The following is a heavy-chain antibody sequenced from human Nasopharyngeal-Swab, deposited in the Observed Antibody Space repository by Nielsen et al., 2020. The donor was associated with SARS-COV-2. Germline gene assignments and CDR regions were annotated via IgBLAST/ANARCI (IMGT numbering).Heavy chain of an antibody. Sequence: WIRQPPGKGLEWIGYIYYSGSTYYNPSLKSRVTISVDTSKNQFSLKLNSVTAADTAVYYCARARRNFVVVSAFDYWGQGTLVTVSS. CDR3: ARARRNFVVVSAFDY. V-gene: IGHV4-31*02. D-gene: IGHD2-21*02. J-gene: IGHJ4*02. CDR2: IYYSGST.